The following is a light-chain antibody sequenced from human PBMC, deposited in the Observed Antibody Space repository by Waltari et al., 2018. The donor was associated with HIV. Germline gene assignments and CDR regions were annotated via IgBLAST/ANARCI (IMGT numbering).Light chain of an antibody. Sequence: QSVLTQPPSASGTPGQRVTISCSESSSNIGSNTVNWYQQLPGTAPKLLIYSNNQRPSGFPDRFSGSKSGTAASRAISGLQSEDEADYYCAAWGDSLNGVVFGGGTKLTVL. CDR1: SSNIGSNT. CDR3: AAWGDSLNGVV. J-gene: IGLJ2*01. CDR2: SNN. V-gene: IGLV1-44*01.